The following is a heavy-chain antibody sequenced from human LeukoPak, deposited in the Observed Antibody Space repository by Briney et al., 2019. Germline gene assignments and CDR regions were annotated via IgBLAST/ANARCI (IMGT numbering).Heavy chain of an antibody. CDR1: GFTFSSYE. J-gene: IGHJ4*02. V-gene: IGHV3-48*03. CDR2: IRSSGSTI. D-gene: IGHD6-19*01. CDR3: AREAYSSGCHFDY. Sequence: GGSLRLSCAASGFTFSSYEMNWVRQAPGKGREWASYIRSSGSTIYYADSVKGRFTISRDNAKNSLYLQLDSLRAEDTAVYYCAREAYSSGCHFDYWGQGTLVTVSS.